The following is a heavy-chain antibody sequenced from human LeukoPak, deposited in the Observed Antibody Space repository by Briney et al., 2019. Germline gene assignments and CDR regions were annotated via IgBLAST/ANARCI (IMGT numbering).Heavy chain of an antibody. V-gene: IGHV3-23*01. CDR3: AKDLKPDGKWEIDS. CDR2: MTGSSNWI. CDR1: GFAFSTFA. Sequence: PGESLRPSCAAAGFAFSTFAMNWVRQATGKGLEWVSGMTGSSNWIVYADSVKGRFRISRDNSKNMVYLQMSSLRVEDTAVYYCAKDLKPDGKWEIDSWGQGTLVSVSS. D-gene: IGHD1-26*01. J-gene: IGHJ4*02.